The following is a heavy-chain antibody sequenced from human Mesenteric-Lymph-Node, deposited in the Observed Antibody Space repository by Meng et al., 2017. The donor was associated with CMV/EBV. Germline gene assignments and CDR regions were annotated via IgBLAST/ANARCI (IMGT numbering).Heavy chain of an antibody. CDR3: ARDWGIAVAGGFDY. CDR2: ISSSGSTI. Sequence: GGSLRLSCAASGFTFSSYEMNWVRQAPGKGLEWVSYISSSGSTIYYADAVKGRFTISRDNAKNSLYLQMNSLRAEDTAVYYCARDWGIAVAGGFDYWGQGTQVTVSS. J-gene: IGHJ4*02. D-gene: IGHD6-19*01. CDR1: GFTFSSYE. V-gene: IGHV3-48*03.